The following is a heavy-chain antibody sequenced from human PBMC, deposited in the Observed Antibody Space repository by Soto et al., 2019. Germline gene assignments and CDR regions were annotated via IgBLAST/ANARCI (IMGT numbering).Heavy chain of an antibody. V-gene: IGHV3-23*01. CDR3: AKGAIVVVVAAYYYGMDV. Sequence: GGFLRLSCAASGFTSSVYAMNWVRQAPGKGLEWVSGMSGSGDNTNYADSVKGRFTISRDNSKNTLYLQMNSLRAEDTAVYYCAKGAIVVVVAAYYYGMDVWGQGTTVTVSS. J-gene: IGHJ6*02. D-gene: IGHD2-15*01. CDR1: GFTSSVYA. CDR2: MSGSGDNT.